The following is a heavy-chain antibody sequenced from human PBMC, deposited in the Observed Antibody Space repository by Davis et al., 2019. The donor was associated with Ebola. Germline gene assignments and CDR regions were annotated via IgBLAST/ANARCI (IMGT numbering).Heavy chain of an antibody. D-gene: IGHD6-19*01. J-gene: IGHJ5*02. V-gene: IGHV4-34*01. CDR2: INHSGST. CDR3: ARGKWEQWLDLWFDP. Sequence: PSETLSLTCAVYGGSFSGYYWSWIRQPPGKGLEWIGEINHSGSTNYNPSLKSRVTISVDTSKNQFSLKLSSVTAADTAVYYCARGKWEQWLDLWFDPWGQGTLVTVSS. CDR1: GGSFSGYY.